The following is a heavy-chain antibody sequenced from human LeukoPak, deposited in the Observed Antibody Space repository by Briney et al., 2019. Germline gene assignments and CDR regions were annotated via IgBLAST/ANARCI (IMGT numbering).Heavy chain of an antibody. Sequence: ASVKVSCKASGYTFTSYGISWVRQAPGQGREWMGWISAYNGNTNYAQKLRGRVTMATDTSTSTAYMELRSLRSDDTAVYYCARDIGRRYYDFWCCYYTEPDYWGQGRLVTVSS. CDR3: ARDIGRRYYDFWCCYYTEPDY. V-gene: IGHV1-18*01. CDR1: GYTFTSYG. D-gene: IGHD3-3*01. CDR2: ISAYNGNT. J-gene: IGHJ4*02.